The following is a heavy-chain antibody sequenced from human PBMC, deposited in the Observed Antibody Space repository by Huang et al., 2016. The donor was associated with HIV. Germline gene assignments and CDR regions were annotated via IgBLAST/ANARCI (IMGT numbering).Heavy chain of an antibody. CDR1: GYTFTSYG. Sequence: QVQLVQSGVEVKKPGASVKVSCKASGYTFTSYGISWVRQAPGQALEWMGWIIAYNGVTNYAQNVQGRETMTTYTSTSTAYMELRSLGADDTAVYYCARDSPRLGVVIVVVPTAPNAFDIWGQGTMVTVSS. CDR2: IIAYNGVT. D-gene: IGHD2-2*01. V-gene: IGHV1-18*01. J-gene: IGHJ3*02. CDR3: ARDSPRLGVVIVVVPTAPNAFDI.